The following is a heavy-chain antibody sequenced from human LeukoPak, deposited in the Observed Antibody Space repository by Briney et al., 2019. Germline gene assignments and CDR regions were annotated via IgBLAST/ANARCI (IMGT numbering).Heavy chain of an antibody. CDR2: IYSGGST. V-gene: IGHV3-53*01. CDR3: ARSSHYDILTGYSEEDAFDI. D-gene: IGHD3-9*01. Sequence: PGGSLRLSCAASGFTVSSNYMSWVRQAPGKGLEWVSVIYSGGSTGYADSVKGRFTISRDTSKNTLYLQMNSLRVEDTAVYYCARSSHYDILTGYSEEDAFDIWGQGTMVTVSS. CDR1: GFTVSSNY. J-gene: IGHJ3*02.